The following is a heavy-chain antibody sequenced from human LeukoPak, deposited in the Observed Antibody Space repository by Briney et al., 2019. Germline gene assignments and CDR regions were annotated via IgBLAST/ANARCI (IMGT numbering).Heavy chain of an antibody. V-gene: IGHV3-73*01. Sequence: PGGSLKLSCAASGFTFSDSTIHWVRQASGKGLEWVGRIRNKAHNYATVYAASVKGRFTISRDDSKNTAYLQMNSLKTDDTAVYYCTSYYYYDSSSPIGLVWYWGQGTLVTVSS. CDR1: GFTFSDST. CDR2: IRNKAHNYAT. D-gene: IGHD3-22*01. J-gene: IGHJ4*02. CDR3: TSYYYYDSSSPIGLVWY.